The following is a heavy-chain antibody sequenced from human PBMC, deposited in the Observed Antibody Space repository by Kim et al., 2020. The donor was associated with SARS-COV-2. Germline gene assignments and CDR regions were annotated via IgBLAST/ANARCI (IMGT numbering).Heavy chain of an antibody. Sequence: GGSLRLSCAASGFTFNNDPMSWVRQAPEKRLEWVSTIRDSDEKTYYADSVKGRFTISRDTSKNTLYLHMNSLRAEDTAIYYCAKSSLAAAGTGAFDIWGQGTVVTVS. J-gene: IGHJ3*02. V-gene: IGHV3-23*01. CDR2: IRDSDEKT. D-gene: IGHD6-13*01. CDR3: AKSSLAAAGTGAFDI. CDR1: GFTFNNDP.